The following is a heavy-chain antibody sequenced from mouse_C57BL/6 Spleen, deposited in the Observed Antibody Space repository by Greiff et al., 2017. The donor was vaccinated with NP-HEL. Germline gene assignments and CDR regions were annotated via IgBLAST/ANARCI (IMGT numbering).Heavy chain of an antibody. J-gene: IGHJ1*03. D-gene: IGHD6-1*01. V-gene: IGHV1-76*01. CDR2: IYPGSGNT. Sequence: QVQLQQSGAELVRPGASVKLSCKASGYTFTDYYINWVKQRPGQGLEWIARIYPGSGNTYYNEKFKGKATLTAEKSSSTAYMQLSSLTSEDSAVYFCARLASTFFDVWGTRTTVTVSS. CDR1: GYTFTDYY. CDR3: ARLASTFFDV.